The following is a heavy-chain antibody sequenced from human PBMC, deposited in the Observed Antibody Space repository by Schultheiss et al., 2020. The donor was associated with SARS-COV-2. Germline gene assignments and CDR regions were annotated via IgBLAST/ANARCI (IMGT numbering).Heavy chain of an antibody. V-gene: IGHV4-34*01. J-gene: IGHJ5*02. Sequence: SETLSLTCTVSGGSISSYYWSWIRQPPGKGLEWIGEINHSGSTNYNPSLKSRVTMSVDTSKNQFSLKLSSVTAADTAVYYCARDLGSGSYAGGFDPWGQGTLVTVSS. CDR2: INHSGST. D-gene: IGHD1-26*01. CDR1: GGSISSYY. CDR3: ARDLGSGSYAGGFDP.